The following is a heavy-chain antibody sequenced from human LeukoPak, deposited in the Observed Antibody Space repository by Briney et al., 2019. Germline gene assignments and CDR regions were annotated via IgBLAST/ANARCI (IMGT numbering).Heavy chain of an antibody. V-gene: IGHV3-48*03. D-gene: IGHD2-15*01. J-gene: IGHJ4*02. Sequence: GGALRLSCAASGFTLRSYEMTWVRQAPGKGLERVSSISSSDSTIYYTDSLKGRLTISRDNAKNSLYLQMNSLRAEDTAVYYCAKDLSRYCSGGRCYPFDYWGQGTLVTVSS. CDR2: ISSSDSTI. CDR1: GFTLRSYE. CDR3: AKDLSRYCSGGRCYPFDY.